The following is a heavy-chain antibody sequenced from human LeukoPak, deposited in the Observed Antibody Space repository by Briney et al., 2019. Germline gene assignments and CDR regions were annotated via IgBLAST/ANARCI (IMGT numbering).Heavy chain of an antibody. CDR1: GGSFSGYY. V-gene: IGHV4-34*01. CDR2: INHSGST. CDR3: ARLFCSSTSCLTNYYYMDV. Sequence: SETLSLTCAVYGGSFSGYYWSWIRQPPGKGLEWIGEINHSGSTNYNPSLKSRVTISVDTSKNQFSLKLNSVTAADTAVYYCARLFCSSTSCLTNYYYMDVWGKGTTVTVSS. J-gene: IGHJ6*03. D-gene: IGHD2-2*01.